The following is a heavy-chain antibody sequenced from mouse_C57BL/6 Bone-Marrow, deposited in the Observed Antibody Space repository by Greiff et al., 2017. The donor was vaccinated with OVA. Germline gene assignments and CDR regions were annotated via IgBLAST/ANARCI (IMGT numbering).Heavy chain of an antibody. V-gene: IGHV1-55*01. Sequence: VKLVESGAELVKPGASVKMSCKASGYTFTSYWITWVKQRPGQGLEWIGDIYPGSGSTNYTEKFKSKATLTVDPSSSTAYMQLSSLTSEDSAVYYCARAPSTVPAMDYWGQGTSVTVSS. CDR2: IYPGSGST. D-gene: IGHD1-1*01. CDR3: ARAPSTVPAMDY. J-gene: IGHJ4*01. CDR1: GYTFTSYW.